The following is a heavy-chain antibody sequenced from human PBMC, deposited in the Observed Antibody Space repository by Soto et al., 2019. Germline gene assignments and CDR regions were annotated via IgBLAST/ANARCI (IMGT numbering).Heavy chain of an antibody. CDR3: AKVSRKGSAIDFDC. Sequence: QVQLGQSGAELKKPGASVKVSCKASGYTLSNYDMHWVRQATGQGPEWIGWVNPNNGDTGYAQKFQGRVTLTTDISTTTAYMEMTRVRSEDTAIYYCAKVSRKGSAIDFDCWGQGTRITVSS. CDR2: VNPNNGDT. J-gene: IGHJ4*02. V-gene: IGHV1-8*01. D-gene: IGHD3-10*01. CDR1: GYTLSNYD.